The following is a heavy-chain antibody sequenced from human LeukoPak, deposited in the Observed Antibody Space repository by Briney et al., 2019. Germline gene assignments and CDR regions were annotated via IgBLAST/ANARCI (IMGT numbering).Heavy chain of an antibody. CDR2: IYYSGST. CDR1: GGSISSYY. D-gene: IGHD4-17*01. V-gene: IGHV4-59*01. J-gene: IGHJ5*02. Sequence: SETPSLTCTVSGGSISSYYWSWIRQPPGKGLEWIGYIYYSGSTNYNPSLKSRVTISVDTSKNQFSLKLSSVTAADTAVYYCARDREDYGANWFDPWGQGTLVTVSS. CDR3: ARDREDYGANWFDP.